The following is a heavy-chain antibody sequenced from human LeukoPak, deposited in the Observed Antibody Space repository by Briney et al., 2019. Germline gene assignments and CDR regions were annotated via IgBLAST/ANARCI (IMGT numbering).Heavy chain of an antibody. J-gene: IGHJ4*02. D-gene: IGHD1-26*01. Sequence: PSDTLSLTCSVSGVSISDYHWIWIRQPPAKGLEWMWYFSYSGSPRYNPSLKSRVTMSVDTSKNQFSLRLISVAAADTAVYYCARMYSGTSYYFGFWGQGTLVTVSS. CDR1: GVSISDYH. CDR3: ARMYSGTSYYFGF. CDR2: FSYSGSP. V-gene: IGHV4-59*07.